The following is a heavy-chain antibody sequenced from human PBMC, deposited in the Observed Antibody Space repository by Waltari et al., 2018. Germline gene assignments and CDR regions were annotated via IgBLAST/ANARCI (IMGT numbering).Heavy chain of an antibody. CDR1: GLTFSDYS. V-gene: IGHV3-48*01. CDR3: ATGGTQWNSFDY. J-gene: IGHJ4*02. D-gene: IGHD6-19*01. CDR2: IGITGSPI. Sequence: EVQLVESGGGLVQPGGSRRLSCAAAGLTFSDYSLNWARQAPGKGLEWVSHIGITGSPIYYADSVRGRFTMSRDTPKNSLYLQLNSLRAEDTAVYYCATGGTQWNSFDYWGQGALVTVSS.